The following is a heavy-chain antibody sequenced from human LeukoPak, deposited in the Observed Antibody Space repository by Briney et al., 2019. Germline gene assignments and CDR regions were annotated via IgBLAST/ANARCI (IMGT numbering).Heavy chain of an antibody. Sequence: ASVKVSCKVSGYTLTELSMHWVRQAPGKGLEWMGGFDPEDGETIYAQKFQGRVTMTEDTSTDTAYMELSSLRSEDTAVYCCATDYYDSSGYAFDYWGQGTLVTVSS. J-gene: IGHJ4*02. V-gene: IGHV1-24*01. D-gene: IGHD3-22*01. CDR3: ATDYYDSSGYAFDY. CDR1: GYTLTELS. CDR2: FDPEDGET.